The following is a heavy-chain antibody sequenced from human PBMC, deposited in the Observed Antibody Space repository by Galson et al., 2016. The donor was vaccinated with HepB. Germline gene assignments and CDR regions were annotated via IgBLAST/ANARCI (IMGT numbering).Heavy chain of an antibody. D-gene: IGHD5-24*01. V-gene: IGHV3-7*01. CDR2: IKEDGSDQ. Sequence: SLRLSCAASGFTFRSYWMSWVRQPPGKGLEWVANIKEDGSDQKYVDSVRGRFTISRDNAKNSLYLQMNSLRVEDTAIYYCARRVSIPTVDGWGYNMDVWGQGTTVIVSS. CDR3: ARRVSIPTVDGWGYNMDV. CDR1: GFTFRSYW. J-gene: IGHJ6*02.